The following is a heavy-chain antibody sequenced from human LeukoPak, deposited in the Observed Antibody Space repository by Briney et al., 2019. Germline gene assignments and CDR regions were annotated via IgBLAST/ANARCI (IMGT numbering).Heavy chain of an antibody. CDR2: IYHSGS. Sequence: PSETLSLTCTVSGYSISSGYYWGWIRQPPGKGLEWIGSIYHSGSNPSLKSRVTISVDTSKNQFSLKLSSVTAADTAVYYCARETSQKGAHYMDVWGKGTTVTISS. CDR1: GYSISSGYY. J-gene: IGHJ6*03. D-gene: IGHD3-16*01. V-gene: IGHV4-38-2*02. CDR3: ARETSQKGAHYMDV.